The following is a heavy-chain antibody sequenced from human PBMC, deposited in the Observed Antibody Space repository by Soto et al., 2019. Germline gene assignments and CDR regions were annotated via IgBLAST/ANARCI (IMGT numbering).Heavy chain of an antibody. Sequence: QVQLVESGGGVVQPGRSLRLSCAASGFTFSSYGMHWVRQAPGKGLEWVAVIWYDGSNKYYADSVKGRFTISRDNSKNTLYLQMNSLRADDTAVYYCARSDYYDSSGYYYYFDYWGQGTLVTVSS. V-gene: IGHV3-33*01. J-gene: IGHJ4*02. CDR2: IWYDGSNK. CDR3: ARSDYYDSSGYYYYFDY. D-gene: IGHD3-22*01. CDR1: GFTFSSYG.